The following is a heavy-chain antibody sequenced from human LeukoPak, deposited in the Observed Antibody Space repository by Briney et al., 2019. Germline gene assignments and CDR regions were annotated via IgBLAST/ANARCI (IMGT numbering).Heavy chain of an antibody. CDR1: GYSITSGYY. V-gene: IGHV4-38-2*02. J-gene: IGHJ4*02. CDR2: IYHSGST. Sequence: SETLSLTCTVSGYSITSGYYWGWVRQPPGKGLEWLASIYHSGSTFYNPSLQSRVTISVDTSKNQFSLRLRSVTAADTAVYYCARDQDYYGSGSYGPDHWGQGTLVIVSS. CDR3: ARDQDYYGSGSYGPDH. D-gene: IGHD3-10*01.